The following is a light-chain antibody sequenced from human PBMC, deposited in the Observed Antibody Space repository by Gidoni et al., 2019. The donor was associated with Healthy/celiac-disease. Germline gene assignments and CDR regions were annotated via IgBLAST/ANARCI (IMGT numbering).Light chain of an antibody. Sequence: GDRVTITCRASQRIGGWLAWYQQKPGKAPKLLISDAYTLEHGVPSRFSGSGSGTEFSLTFSDLQPDDFATYYCKRYNGFPWTFGQEAKVGIK. CDR1: QRIGGW. CDR2: DAY. V-gene: IGKV1-5*01. J-gene: IGKJ1*01. CDR3: KRYNGFPWT.